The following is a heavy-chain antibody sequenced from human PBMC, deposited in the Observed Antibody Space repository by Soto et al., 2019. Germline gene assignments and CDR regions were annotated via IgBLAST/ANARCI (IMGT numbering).Heavy chain of an antibody. J-gene: IGHJ4*02. CDR3: ARDSYYDSSGLVDY. Sequence: GGSLRLSCAASGFTFSSYSMNWVRQAPGKGLEWVSYISSSSSTIYYADSVKGRFTISRDNAKNSLYLQMNSLRDEDTAVYYCARDSYYDSSGLVDYWGQGTLVTVSS. D-gene: IGHD3-22*01. CDR1: GFTFSSYS. V-gene: IGHV3-48*02. CDR2: ISSSSSTI.